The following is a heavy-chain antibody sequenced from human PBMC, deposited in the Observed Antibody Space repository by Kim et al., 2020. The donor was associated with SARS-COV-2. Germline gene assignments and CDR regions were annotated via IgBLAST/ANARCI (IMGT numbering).Heavy chain of an antibody. J-gene: IGHJ3*02. CDR1: GGSFSGYY. D-gene: IGHD1-26*01. CDR3: ARGPLPYRARGAFDI. CDR2: INHSGST. Sequence: SETLSLTCAVYGGSFSGYYWSWIRQPPGKGLEWIGEINHSGSTNYNPSLKSRVTISVDTSKNQFSLKLSSVTAADTAVYYCARGPLPYRARGAFDIWGQGTMVTVSS. V-gene: IGHV4-34*01.